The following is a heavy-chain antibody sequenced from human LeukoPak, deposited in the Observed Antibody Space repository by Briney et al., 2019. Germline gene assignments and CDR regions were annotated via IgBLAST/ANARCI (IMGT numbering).Heavy chain of an antibody. Sequence: SSETLSLTCAVYGGSFSGYYWSWIRQPPGKGLEWIGEINHSGSTNYNPSLKSRVTISVDTSKNQFSLKLSSVTAADTAVYYCARGPGYDDFWSGYYRYWGQGTLVTVSS. V-gene: IGHV4-34*01. D-gene: IGHD3/OR15-3a*01. CDR3: ARGPGYDDFWSGYYRY. J-gene: IGHJ4*02. CDR1: GGSFSGYY. CDR2: INHSGST.